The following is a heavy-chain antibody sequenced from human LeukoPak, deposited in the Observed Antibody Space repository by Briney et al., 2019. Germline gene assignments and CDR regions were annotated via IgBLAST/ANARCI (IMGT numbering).Heavy chain of an antibody. J-gene: IGHJ3*02. CDR3: ARALKAFDI. CDR2: MNPNSGNT. CDR1: GYTFTSYG. Sequence: ASVKVSCKASGYTFTSYGISWVRQAPGQGLEWMGWMNPNSGNTGYAQKFQGRVTMTRNTSISTAYMELSSLRSEDTAVYYCARALKAFDIWGQGTMVTVSS. V-gene: IGHV1-8*02.